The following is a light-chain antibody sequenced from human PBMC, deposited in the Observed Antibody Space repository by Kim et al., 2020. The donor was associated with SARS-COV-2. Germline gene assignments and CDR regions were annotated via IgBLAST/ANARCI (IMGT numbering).Light chain of an antibody. Sequence: SAFVGDRVTITCRANQTVNSWLACYQQKPGKAPKLLIYDASNLESGVPSRFSGSGSGTEFTLTNSSLQPDDIASYYCQQYNSRWTYGQGTKVDIK. CDR3: QQYNSRWT. J-gene: IGKJ1*01. CDR2: DAS. CDR1: QTVNSW. V-gene: IGKV1-5*01.